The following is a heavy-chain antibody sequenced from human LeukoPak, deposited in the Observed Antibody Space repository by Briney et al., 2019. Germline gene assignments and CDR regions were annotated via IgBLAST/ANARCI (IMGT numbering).Heavy chain of an antibody. CDR2: INPNSGGT. Sequence: GASVKVSCKASGYTFTAYYIHWVRQAPGQGLEWMGWINPNSGGTNYAQKFQGRVTMTRDTSISTAYMELSRLRSDDTAVYFCARRCDTSSYYTCYFDYWGQGTLVTVSS. J-gene: IGHJ4*02. CDR1: GYTFTAYY. CDR3: ARRCDTSSYYTCYFDY. V-gene: IGHV1-2*02. D-gene: IGHD3-22*01.